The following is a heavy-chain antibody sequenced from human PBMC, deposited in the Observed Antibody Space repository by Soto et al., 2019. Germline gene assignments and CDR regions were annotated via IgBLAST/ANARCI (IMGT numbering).Heavy chain of an antibody. J-gene: IGHJ3*02. V-gene: IGHV3-53*01. CDR2: IYSGGST. D-gene: IGHD3-22*01. CDR3: AREAPDDSSGPNAFDI. Sequence: GGSLRLSCAASGFTVSSNYMSWVRQAPGKGLEWVSVIYSGGSTYYADSVKGRFTISRDNSKNTLYLQMNSLRAEDTAVYYCAREAPDDSSGPNAFDIWGQGTTVTVSS. CDR1: GFTVSSNY.